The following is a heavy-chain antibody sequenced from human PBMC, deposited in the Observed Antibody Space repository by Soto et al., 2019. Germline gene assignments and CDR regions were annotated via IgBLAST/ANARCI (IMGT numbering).Heavy chain of an antibody. CDR1: GASISTFF. Sequence: SETLSFTCTVSGASISTFFWNWLRQTPGKGLEWIGDVHYTGRATNKPSLKGRVSISLDPSKKQFSLRLTSVTTAEAAGYYCAREYGAFYVWGQGSLVTVSS. CDR2: VHYTGRA. J-gene: IGHJ4*01. V-gene: IGHV4-59*01. CDR3: AREYGAFYV. D-gene: IGHD3-10*01.